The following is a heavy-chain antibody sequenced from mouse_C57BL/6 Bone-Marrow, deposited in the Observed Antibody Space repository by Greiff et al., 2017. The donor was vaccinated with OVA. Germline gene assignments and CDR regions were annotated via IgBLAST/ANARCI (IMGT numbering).Heavy chain of an antibody. CDR1: GYTFTSYW. D-gene: IGHD4-1*01. CDR2: IDPSDSYT. V-gene: IGHV1-69*01. J-gene: IGHJ3*01. CDR3: ARPGKKAWFAY. Sequence: VQLQQPGAELVMPGASVKLSCKASGYTFTSYWMHWVKQRPGQGLEWIGEIDPSDSYTNYNQKFKGKSTLTVDKSSSTAYMQLSSRTSEDSAVYYCARPGKKAWFAYWGQGTLVTVSA.